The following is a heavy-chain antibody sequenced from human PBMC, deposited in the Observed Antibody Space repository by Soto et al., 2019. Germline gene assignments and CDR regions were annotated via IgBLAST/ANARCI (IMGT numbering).Heavy chain of an antibody. Sequence: QLQLQESGPGLVKPSETLSLTCTVSGGSISSSSYYWGWIRQPPGKGLEWIGSIYYSGSTYYNPSLKSRVTISVDTSKNQFSLKLSSVTAADTAVYYCARVITMVRGVPNWFDPWGQGTLVTVSS. CDR2: IYYSGST. CDR3: ARVITMVRGVPNWFDP. CDR1: GGSISSSSYY. J-gene: IGHJ5*02. D-gene: IGHD3-10*01. V-gene: IGHV4-39*01.